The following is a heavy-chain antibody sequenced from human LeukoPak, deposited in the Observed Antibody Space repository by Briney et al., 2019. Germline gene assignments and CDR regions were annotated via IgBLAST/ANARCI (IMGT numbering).Heavy chain of an antibody. CDR3: ATGGSGSYYTY. V-gene: IGHV3-23*01. D-gene: IGHD1-26*01. CDR2: ISGGGGST. J-gene: IGHJ4*02. CDR1: GFTFNTYA. Sequence: GGSLRLSCAACGFTFNTYAMNWVRQAPGKALEGVSTISGGGGSTYYADSVKGRLTISRDNSINTLYLQMNSLRADDTAVYYCATGGSGSYYTYWGQGTLVTVSS.